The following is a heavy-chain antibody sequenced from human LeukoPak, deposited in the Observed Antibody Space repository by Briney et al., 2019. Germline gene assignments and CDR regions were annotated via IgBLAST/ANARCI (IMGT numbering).Heavy chain of an antibody. CDR1: GFTFDDYA. Sequence: GGSLRLSCAASGFTFDDYAMHGVRQAPGKGLEGVSGISWNSGSIGYADSVKGRFTISRDNAKNSLYLQMNSLRAEDTALYYCAKGKFTDWYLDYWGQGTLVSVSS. CDR3: AKGKFTDWYLDY. V-gene: IGHV3-9*01. D-gene: IGHD3-9*01. J-gene: IGHJ4*02. CDR2: ISWNSGSI.